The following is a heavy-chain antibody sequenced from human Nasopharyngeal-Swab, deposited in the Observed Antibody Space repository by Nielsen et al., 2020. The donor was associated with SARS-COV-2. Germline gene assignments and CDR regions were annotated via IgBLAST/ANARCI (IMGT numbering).Heavy chain of an antibody. CDR2: IGSSGFTK. D-gene: IGHD6-19*01. Sequence: GGSLRLSCAASGFPFNRYNMNWVRQAPGKGLEWGAFIGSSGFTKYYADSVKGRFTISRDNSKNTLYLQMNSLRAEDTAVYYCANLPIAVAGLDYWGQGTLVTVSS. CDR1: GFPFNRYN. V-gene: IGHV3-23*01. J-gene: IGHJ4*02. CDR3: ANLPIAVAGLDY.